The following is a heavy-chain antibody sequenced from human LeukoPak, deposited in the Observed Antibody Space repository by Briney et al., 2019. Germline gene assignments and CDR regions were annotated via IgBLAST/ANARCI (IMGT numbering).Heavy chain of an antibody. CDR1: GFTFSSYA. Sequence: PGGSLRLSCAASGFTFSSYAMHWVRQAPGKGLEWVASINEDGSEIHYVDSVKGRFTISRDNSKNMLYLQMNSLRAEDTAVYYCAESGLNRFDYWGQGTLVTVSS. CDR3: AESGLNRFDY. J-gene: IGHJ4*02. V-gene: IGHV3-7*03. CDR2: INEDGSEI. D-gene: IGHD2-15*01.